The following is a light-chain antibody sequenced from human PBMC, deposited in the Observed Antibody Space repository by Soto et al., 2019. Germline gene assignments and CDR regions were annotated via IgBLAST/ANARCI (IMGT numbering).Light chain of an antibody. Sequence: QSVLTQPASVSGSPGQSITISCTGTSSDVGGYNYVSWYQQHPGKVPKLMMFDVSNRPSGVSNRFSASKSGNTAALTISGLQAEDEADYFCCSYATGSVYVFGTGTQLTVL. V-gene: IGLV2-14*01. J-gene: IGLJ1*01. CDR1: SSDVGGYNY. CDR3: CSYATGSVYV. CDR2: DVS.